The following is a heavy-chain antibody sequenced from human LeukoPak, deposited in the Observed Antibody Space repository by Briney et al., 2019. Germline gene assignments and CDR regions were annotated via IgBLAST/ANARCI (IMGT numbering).Heavy chain of an antibody. J-gene: IGHJ4*02. CDR3: ARDLSTIFAPFDY. V-gene: IGHV1-2*02. Sequence: ASVKVSCKASGYTFTGYYIHWVRQAPGQGLEWMGWINPNSGGTNYAQKFQGRVTMTRDTSISTAYMELSRLRSDDTAVYYCARDLSTIFAPFDYWGQGTLVTVSS. CDR1: GYTFTGYY. CDR2: INPNSGGT. D-gene: IGHD3-9*01.